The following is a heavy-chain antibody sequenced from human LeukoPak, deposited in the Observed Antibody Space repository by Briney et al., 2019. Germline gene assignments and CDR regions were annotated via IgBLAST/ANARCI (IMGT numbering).Heavy chain of an antibody. CDR3: ARGSYSSSPRSVFDY. J-gene: IGHJ4*02. CDR1: GGSISSSNW. D-gene: IGHD6-13*01. CDR2: IYHSGST. Sequence: TLSLTRAVSGGSISSSNWWSWVRQPPGKGLEWIGEIYHSGSTNYNPSLKSRVTISVDKSKNQFSLKLSSVTAADTAVYYCARGSYSSSPRSVFDYWGQGTLVTVSS. V-gene: IGHV4-4*02.